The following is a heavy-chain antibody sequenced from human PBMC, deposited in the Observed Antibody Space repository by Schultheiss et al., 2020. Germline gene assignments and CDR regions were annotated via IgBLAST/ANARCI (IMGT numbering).Heavy chain of an antibody. CDR3: ARLLLHYYDSRGYFSSYFDY. CDR1: GFTFDDYA. V-gene: IGHV3-9*01. J-gene: IGHJ4*02. Sequence: GGSLRLSCAASGFTFDDYAMHWVRQAPGKGLEWVSGISWNSGSIGYADSVKGRFTISRDNAKNSLFLQMNSLRSEDTAVYYCARLLLHYYDSRGYFSSYFDYWGQGTLVTVSS. D-gene: IGHD3-22*01. CDR2: ISWNSGSI.